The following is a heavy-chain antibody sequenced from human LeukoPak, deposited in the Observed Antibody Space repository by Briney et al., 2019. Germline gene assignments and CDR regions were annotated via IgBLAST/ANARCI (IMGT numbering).Heavy chain of an antibody. D-gene: IGHD2-21*01. Sequence: GGSLRLSCVASGYTFSMYWMTWFRQAPGKGLEWVANIKQDGSQKNYVDSVKGRFTISRDNAKNSLYLQMNSLRADDTAVYYCARVRSDSPDYWGQGTLVTVSS. J-gene: IGHJ4*02. CDR1: GYTFSMYW. CDR2: IKQDGSQK. CDR3: ARVRSDSPDY. V-gene: IGHV3-7*01.